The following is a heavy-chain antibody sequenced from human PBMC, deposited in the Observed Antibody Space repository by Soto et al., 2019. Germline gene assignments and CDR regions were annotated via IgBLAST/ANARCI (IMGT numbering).Heavy chain of an antibody. V-gene: IGHV3-9*01. CDR2: ISWNSGSI. CDR3: AKDRLHTLPVTTNYYDSSGYYQFDY. D-gene: IGHD3-22*01. J-gene: IGHJ4*02. Sequence: EVQLVESGGGLGQPGRSLRLSCAASGFTFDDYAMHWVRQAPGKGLEWVSGISWNSGSIGYADSVKGRFTISRDNAKNSLYLQMNSLRAEDTALYYCAKDRLHTLPVTTNYYDSSGYYQFDYWGQGTLVTVSS. CDR1: GFTFDDYA.